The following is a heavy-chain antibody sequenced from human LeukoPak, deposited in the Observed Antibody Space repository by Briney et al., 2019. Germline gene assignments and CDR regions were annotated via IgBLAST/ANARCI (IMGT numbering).Heavy chain of an antibody. CDR3: ARDSSYCSSTSCYEDYGMDV. CDR1: GFTFSSYS. D-gene: IGHD2-2*01. V-gene: IGHV3-7*01. Sequence: GGSLRLSCAASGFTFSSYSMNWVRQAPGKGLEWVANIKQDGSEKYYVDSVKGRFTISRDNAKNSLYLQMNSLRAEDTAVYYCARDSSYCSSTSCYEDYGMDVWGQGTTVTVSS. CDR2: IKQDGSEK. J-gene: IGHJ6*02.